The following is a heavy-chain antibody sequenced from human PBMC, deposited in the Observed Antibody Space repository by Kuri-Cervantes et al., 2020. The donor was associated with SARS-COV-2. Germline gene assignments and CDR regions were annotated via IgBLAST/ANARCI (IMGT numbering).Heavy chain of an antibody. J-gene: IGHJ4*02. CDR1: GFNFSRTD. CDR2: ISYDGKKK. D-gene: IGHD2-8*01. V-gene: IGHV3-30*18. Sequence: GGSLRLSCTASGFNFSRTDVHWVRQTPGKGLEWVAVISYDGKKKNYVASGMGRFTISRDNSQNTLYLQLRSLKSEDTAIYYCAKDRFGVHDFWGQGTLVTVSS. CDR3: AKDRFGVHDF.